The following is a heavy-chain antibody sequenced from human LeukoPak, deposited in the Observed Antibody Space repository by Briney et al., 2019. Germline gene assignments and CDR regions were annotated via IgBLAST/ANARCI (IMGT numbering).Heavy chain of an antibody. J-gene: IGHJ6*03. D-gene: IGHD2-8*01. Sequence: SVKVSCKASGGTFSSYAISWVRQAPGQGLEWMGGIIPIFGTANYAQKFQGRVTITADKSTSTAYMELSSLRSEDTAVYYCARDEGSPRGVGYYYYYMDVWGKGTTVTVSS. V-gene: IGHV1-69*06. CDR3: ARDEGSPRGVGYYYYYMDV. CDR1: GGTFSSYA. CDR2: IIPIFGTA.